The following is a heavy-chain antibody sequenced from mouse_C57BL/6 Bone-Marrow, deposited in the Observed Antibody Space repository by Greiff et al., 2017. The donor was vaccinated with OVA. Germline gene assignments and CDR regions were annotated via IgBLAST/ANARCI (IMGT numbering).Heavy chain of an antibody. CDR2: SRNKANDYTT. CDR3: ARDAPDSSGYVMDY. Sequence: EVMLVESGGGLVQSGRSLRLSCATSGFTFSDFYMEWVRQAPGKGLEWIAASRNKANDYTTEYSASVKGRFIVSRDTSQSILYLQMNALRAEDTAIYYCARDAPDSSGYVMDYWGQGTSVTVSS. V-gene: IGHV7-1*01. D-gene: IGHD3-2*02. J-gene: IGHJ4*01. CDR1: GFTFSDFY.